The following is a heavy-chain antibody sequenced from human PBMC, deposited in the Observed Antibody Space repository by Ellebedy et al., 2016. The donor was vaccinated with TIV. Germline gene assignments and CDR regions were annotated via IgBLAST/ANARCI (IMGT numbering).Heavy chain of an antibody. V-gene: IGHV3-72*01. J-gene: IGHJ4*02. D-gene: IGHD3-16*01. CDR1: GFVFSDYH. CDR3: ARDNWGSYDY. Sequence: GESLKISCAASGFVFSDYHMDWVRQTPEKGLEWLGRTTDKTGSHTTEYAASVKGRFTISRDEKSLFLQMNSLKTEDTAVYYCARDNWGSYDYWGQGTLVTVSS. CDR2: TTDKTGSHTT.